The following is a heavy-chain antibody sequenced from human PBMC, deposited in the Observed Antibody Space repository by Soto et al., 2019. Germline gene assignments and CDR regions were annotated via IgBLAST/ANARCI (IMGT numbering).Heavy chain of an antibody. D-gene: IGHD7-27*01. CDR1: GFTFSSYW. CDR3: ARVGTGAYYFDY. CDR2: IKTDGSST. Sequence: EVQLVESGGGLVQPGGSLRLSCAASGFTFSSYWMHWVRQAPGKGLVWVSRIKTDGSSTGYADSAKGRFTISRDNAQNTLYLQMNSLRAEDTALYYCARVGTGAYYFDYWGLGTLVTVSS. J-gene: IGHJ4*02. V-gene: IGHV3-74*01.